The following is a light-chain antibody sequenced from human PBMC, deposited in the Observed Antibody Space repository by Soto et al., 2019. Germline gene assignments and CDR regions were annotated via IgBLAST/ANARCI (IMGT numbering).Light chain of an antibody. CDR3: QSSNAWPFA. V-gene: IGKV3-15*01. CDR1: ESLVGF. Sequence: EIVLTPAPATLSVSPDDRVTLACRASESLVGFLAWYQQKPGQSPRLLIYGGSTRATGIPARFSGSGSATDFTRTISSLQSEDFAVSFCQSSNAWPFASGLGTKLEI. CDR2: GGS. J-gene: IGKJ2*01.